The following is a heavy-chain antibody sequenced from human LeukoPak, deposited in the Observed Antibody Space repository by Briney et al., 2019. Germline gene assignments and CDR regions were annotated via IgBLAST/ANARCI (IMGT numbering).Heavy chain of an antibody. Sequence: GGSLRLSCAASGFTFSSYAMSWVRQAPGKGLEWVAAISATGGSTYYADSVKGRFTISRDNSKNTLYLQMNSLRAEGTAVYYCVKVGTKWLQSYYFDSWGQGTLVTVSS. CDR1: GFTFSSYA. CDR2: ISATGGST. J-gene: IGHJ4*02. D-gene: IGHD5-24*01. CDR3: VKVGTKWLQSYYFDS. V-gene: IGHV3-23*01.